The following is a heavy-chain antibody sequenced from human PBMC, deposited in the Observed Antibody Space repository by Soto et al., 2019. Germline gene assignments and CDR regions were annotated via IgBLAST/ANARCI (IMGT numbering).Heavy chain of an antibody. CDR1: GFTFHSHA. CDR2: TSYDGSDK. CDR3: ARDLASGYYYYGMDV. V-gene: IGHV3-30*04. Sequence: PGGSLRLSCAASGFTFHSHAMHWVRQAPGKGLEWVAVTSYDGSDKYYADSVKGRFTISRDNSENTLYLQMNSLSAEDTAVYFCARDLASGYYYYGMDVWGKGTTVTVSS. D-gene: IGHD3-3*02. J-gene: IGHJ6*04.